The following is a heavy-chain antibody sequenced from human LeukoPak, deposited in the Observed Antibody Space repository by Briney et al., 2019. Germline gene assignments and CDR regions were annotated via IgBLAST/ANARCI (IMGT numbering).Heavy chain of an antibody. V-gene: IGHV3-23*01. CDR1: GFTFSSYA. Sequence: GGSLRLSCAASGFTFSSYAMSWVRQAPGKGLEWVSAISGSGGSTYYADSVKGRFTISRDNSKNTLYLQMNSLRAEDTAVYYCAKDLVSGGDYYDSSGIDYWGQGTLVTVSS. J-gene: IGHJ4*02. CDR3: AKDLVSGGDYYDSSGIDY. CDR2: ISGSGGST. D-gene: IGHD3-22*01.